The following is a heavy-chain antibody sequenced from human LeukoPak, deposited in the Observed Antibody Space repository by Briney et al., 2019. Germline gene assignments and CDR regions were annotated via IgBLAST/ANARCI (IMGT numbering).Heavy chain of an antibody. CDR3: ATEGSSLDY. J-gene: IGHJ4*02. CDR2: IHPSGCT. CDR1: GGSNSGYY. D-gene: IGHD1-26*01. Sequence: TSETLSLTCTVSGGSNSGYYWSWIRQPAGKGLEWIGRIHPSGCTNYNPSLKSRVTMSMDTSGNQFSLRLSSVTAADAAVYYCATEGSSLDYWGLGTLVTVSS. V-gene: IGHV4-4*07.